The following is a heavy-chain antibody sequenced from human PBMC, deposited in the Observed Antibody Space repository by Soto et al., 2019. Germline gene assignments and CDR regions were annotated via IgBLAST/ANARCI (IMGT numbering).Heavy chain of an antibody. J-gene: IGHJ3*02. Sequence: QVQLVQSGAEVKKPGASVKVSCKASGYTFTSYDINWVRQATGQGLEWMGWMNPNSGNTGYAQKFQGRVTMTRNTAXSXDYMELSSLRSEDTAVYYCARGWVITIFGVVSAFDIWGQGTMVTVSS. CDR2: MNPNSGNT. CDR3: ARGWVITIFGVVSAFDI. CDR1: GYTFTSYD. D-gene: IGHD3-3*01. V-gene: IGHV1-8*01.